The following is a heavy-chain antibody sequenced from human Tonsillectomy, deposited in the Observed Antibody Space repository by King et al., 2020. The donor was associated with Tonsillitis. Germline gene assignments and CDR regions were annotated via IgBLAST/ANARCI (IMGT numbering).Heavy chain of an antibody. CDR1: GFTFTSDR. Sequence: VQLVESGGGVVQPGRSLRLSCAAPGFTFTSDRMHWVRQAPGKGLEWVAVLAFDGSREFYAGSVKGRFTMSRDNSKNTAFLQMNSLTTEDTAVYYCAVEGGTPSRDFDIWGQGTMVTVSS. J-gene: IGHJ3*02. CDR2: LAFDGSRE. D-gene: IGHD1-7*01. CDR3: AVEGGTPSRDFDI. V-gene: IGHV3-30*01.